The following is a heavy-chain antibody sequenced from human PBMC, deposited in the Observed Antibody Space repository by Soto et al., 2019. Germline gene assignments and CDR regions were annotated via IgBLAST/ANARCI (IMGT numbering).Heavy chain of an antibody. D-gene: IGHD6-13*01. CDR3: ARWGRGSSWDH. Sequence: QVQLVQSGAEEKRPGASVKVSCKASGYTFTSYAMNWVRQAPGQRLEWMGWINAGNGNTKYSQKFQGRVTITRDTSATTAYMELSSLRSEDTAVYYGARWGRGSSWDHWGQGTLVTVSS. J-gene: IGHJ4*02. CDR2: INAGNGNT. V-gene: IGHV1-3*05. CDR1: GYTFTSYA.